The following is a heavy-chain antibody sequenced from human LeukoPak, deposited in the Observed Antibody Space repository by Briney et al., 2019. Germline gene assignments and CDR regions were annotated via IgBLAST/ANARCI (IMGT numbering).Heavy chain of an antibody. D-gene: IGHD3/OR15-3a*01. J-gene: IGHJ4*02. CDR3: ARQTGAGLFILP. CDR1: GVSISRSYPY. CDR2: IYYTGNT. V-gene: IGHV4-39*01. Sequence: SETLSLTCPVSGVSISRSYPYWRWIRHPPGMGLEGIGSIYYTGNTYYNAPLKSQVSISIDTSKNQFSLKLTSVPPADTAVFYCARQTGAGLFILPGGQGTLVTVSS.